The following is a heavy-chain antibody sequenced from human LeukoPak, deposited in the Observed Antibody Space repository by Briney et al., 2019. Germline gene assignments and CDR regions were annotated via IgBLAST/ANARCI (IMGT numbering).Heavy chain of an antibody. V-gene: IGHV1-69*01. CDR2: IIPIFGTA. Sequence: ASVKVSCKASGGTFSRYAISWVRQAPGQGLEWMGGIIPIFGTANYAQKFQGRVTITADESTSTAYMELSSLRSEDTAVYYCARTAMASYYMDVWGKGTTVTVSS. D-gene: IGHD5-18*01. CDR3: ARTAMASYYMDV. J-gene: IGHJ6*03. CDR1: GGTFSRYA.